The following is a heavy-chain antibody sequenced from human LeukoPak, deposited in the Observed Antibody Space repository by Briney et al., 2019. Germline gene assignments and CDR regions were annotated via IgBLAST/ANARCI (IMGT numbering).Heavy chain of an antibody. J-gene: IGHJ6*02. CDR2: ISAYNGNT. Sequence: ASVKVSCKASGYTFTSYGISWVRQAPGQGLEWMGWISAYNGNTNYAQKLQGRVIMTTDTSTSTAYMELMSLRSDDTAVYYCAREGTYYDILTGYHLWLNYYYYGMDVWGQGTTVTVSS. D-gene: IGHD3-9*01. CDR1: GYTFTSYG. V-gene: IGHV1-18*01. CDR3: AREGTYYDILTGYHLWLNYYYYGMDV.